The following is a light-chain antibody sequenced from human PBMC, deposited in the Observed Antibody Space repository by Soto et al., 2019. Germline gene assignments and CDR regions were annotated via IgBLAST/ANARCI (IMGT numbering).Light chain of an antibody. V-gene: IGKV3-20*01. Sequence: EIGFSPCPAALSLSPGGRSTLSCRASQTISSYLAWYQHKPGQAPRLLIYGASSRATGIPDRFSGSGSGTDFTLTISRLEPEDFAVYYCQQYGRSPQTFGQGTKVDIK. CDR3: QQYGRSPQT. CDR2: GAS. J-gene: IGKJ1*01. CDR1: QTISSY.